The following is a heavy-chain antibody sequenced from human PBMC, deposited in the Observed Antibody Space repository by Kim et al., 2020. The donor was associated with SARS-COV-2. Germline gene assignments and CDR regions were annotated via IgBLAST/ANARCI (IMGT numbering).Heavy chain of an antibody. CDR2: IIPIFGTA. CDR3: ASNIFYCGGDCGGY. V-gene: IGHV1-69*13. Sequence: SVKVSCKASGGTFSSYAISWVRQAPGQGLEWMGGIIPIFGTANYAQKFQGRVTITADESTSTAYMELSSLRSEDTAVYYCASNIFYCGGDCGGYWGQGTLVTVSS. CDR1: GGTFSSYA. J-gene: IGHJ4*02. D-gene: IGHD2-21*02.